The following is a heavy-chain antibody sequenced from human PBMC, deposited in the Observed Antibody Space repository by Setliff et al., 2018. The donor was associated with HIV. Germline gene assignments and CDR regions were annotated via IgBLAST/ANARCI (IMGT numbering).Heavy chain of an antibody. J-gene: IGHJ4*02. CDR1: GDSISSTSYY. D-gene: IGHD2-21*01. CDR3: AGSWMHLWSRIFFCGGDCYSPFDY. V-gene: IGHV4-39*01. CDR2: LYSGGST. Sequence: SETLSLTCTVSGDSISSTSYYWAWLRQPPGKGLEWIGSLYSGGSTYYTPSLSGRVTMSVRTAKNQFSLNLTSVTAADTAVYYCAGSWMHLWSRIFFCGGDCYSPFDYWGQGSLVTVSS.